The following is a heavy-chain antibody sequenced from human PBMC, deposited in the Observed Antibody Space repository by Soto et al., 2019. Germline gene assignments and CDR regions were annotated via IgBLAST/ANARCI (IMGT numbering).Heavy chain of an antibody. Sequence: PSETLSLTCAVSGGSISSGGYSWRWIRQPPGKGLEWIGYIYHSGSTYYNPSLKSRVTISVDRSKNQFSLKLSSVTAADTAVYYCARASLLTGYYDYYYGMDVWGQGTTVTVSS. CDR2: IYHSGST. D-gene: IGHD3-9*01. CDR1: GGSISSGGYS. V-gene: IGHV4-30-2*01. J-gene: IGHJ6*02. CDR3: ARASLLTGYYDYYYGMDV.